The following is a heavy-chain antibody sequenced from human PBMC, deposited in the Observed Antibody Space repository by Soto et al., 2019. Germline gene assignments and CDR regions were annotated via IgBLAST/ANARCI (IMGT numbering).Heavy chain of an antibody. Sequence: ASVKVSCKASGYTLTSYGISWVRQAPGQGLEWMGWISAYNGNTNYAQKLQGRVTMTTDTSTSTAYMELRSLRSDDTAVYYCERDHYSYYDFWSGYYPPPFDYWGQGTLVTVSS. CDR2: ISAYNGNT. J-gene: IGHJ4*02. CDR3: ERDHYSYYDFWSGYYPPPFDY. CDR1: GYTLTSYG. D-gene: IGHD3-3*01. V-gene: IGHV1-18*01.